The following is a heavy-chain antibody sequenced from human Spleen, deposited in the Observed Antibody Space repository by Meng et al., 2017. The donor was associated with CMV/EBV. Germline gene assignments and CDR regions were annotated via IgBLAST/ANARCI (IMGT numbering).Heavy chain of an antibody. Sequence: QVHRVQSGAEVKKPGASVKVSCKVSGYTLTELSMHWVRQAPGKGLEWMGGFDPEDGETIYAQKFQGRVTMTEDTSTDTAYMELSSLRSEDTAVYYCATVHLYSRGVHPWGQGTLVTVSS. J-gene: IGHJ5*02. V-gene: IGHV1-24*01. D-gene: IGHD6-13*01. CDR2: FDPEDGET. CDR3: ATVHLYSRGVHP. CDR1: GYTLTELS.